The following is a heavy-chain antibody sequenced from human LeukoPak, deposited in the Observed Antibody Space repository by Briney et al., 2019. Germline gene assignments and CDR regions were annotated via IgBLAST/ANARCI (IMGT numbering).Heavy chain of an antibody. CDR2: IYYSGST. CDR3: ARRAYSYGDFDY. D-gene: IGHD5-18*01. J-gene: IGHJ4*02. V-gene: IGHV4-31*03. Sequence: PSETLSLTCTVSGGSISSGGYYWSWIRQHPGKGLEWIGYIYYSGSTYYNPSLKSRATISVDTSKNQFSLKLSSVTAADTAVYYCARRAYSYGDFDYWGQGTLVTVSS. CDR1: GGSISSGGYY.